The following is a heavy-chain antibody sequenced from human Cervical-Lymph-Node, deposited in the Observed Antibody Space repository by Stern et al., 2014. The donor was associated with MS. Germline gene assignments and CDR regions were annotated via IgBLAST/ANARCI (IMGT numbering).Heavy chain of an antibody. V-gene: IGHV3-23*04. CDR2: ISGSGGST. D-gene: IGHD6-13*01. J-gene: IGHJ4*02. Sequence: EDQLVESGGGLVQPGGSLRLSCAASGFTFSSYAMSWVRQAPGKGLEWVSAISGSGGSTYYADSVKGRFTISRDNSKNTLYLQMNSLRAEDTAVYYCAKDRNLQMYSSSWLSNYFDYWGQGTLVTVSS. CDR1: GFTFSSYA. CDR3: AKDRNLQMYSSSWLSNYFDY.